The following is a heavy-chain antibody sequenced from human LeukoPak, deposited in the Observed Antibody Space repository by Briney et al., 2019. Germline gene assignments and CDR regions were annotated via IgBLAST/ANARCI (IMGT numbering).Heavy chain of an antibody. CDR1: GFTFSRHW. V-gene: IGHV3-7*01. Sequence: TGGSLRLSCAASGFTFSRHWMSWARQAPGKGLEWVANIKQDGSEKYYVDSVKGRFTISRDNAKNSLYLQMNSRRAEDTAVYYCATSSGYYLDYFDYWGQGTLVTVSS. CDR2: IKQDGSEK. D-gene: IGHD3-22*01. CDR3: ATSSGYYLDYFDY. J-gene: IGHJ4*02.